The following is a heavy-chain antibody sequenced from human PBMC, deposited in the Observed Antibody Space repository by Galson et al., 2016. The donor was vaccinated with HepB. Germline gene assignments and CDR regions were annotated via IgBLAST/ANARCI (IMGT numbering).Heavy chain of an antibody. J-gene: IGHJ6*02. V-gene: IGHV3-30*18. CDR3: AKDVVVAASYHYYYYDMDV. CDR2: ISFDGSNP. CDR1: GFTFSNYG. D-gene: IGHD2-15*01. Sequence: SLRLSCAASGFTFSNYGIHWVRQAPGKGLEWVAAISFDGSNPSYGDFVKGRFTISRDNSKNTLFLQMNSLRAEDTVVYYCAKDVVVAASYHYYYYDMDVWGQGTTVTVSS.